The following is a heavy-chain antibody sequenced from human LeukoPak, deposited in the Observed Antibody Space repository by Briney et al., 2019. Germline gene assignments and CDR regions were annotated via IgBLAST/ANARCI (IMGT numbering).Heavy chain of an antibody. CDR2: IKQDGGEK. Sequence: GGSLRLSSAASGFTFSSYRMSWVPQAPGKGLEWVANIKQDGGEKYYVDSVKGRFTISRDNAKNSLYLQMNSLRAEDTAVYYWARFRDYSNYYYYYYMDVWGKGATVTVSS. D-gene: IGHD4-11*01. V-gene: IGHV3-7*01. CDR3: ARFRDYSNYYYYYYMDV. CDR1: GFTFSSYR. J-gene: IGHJ6*03.